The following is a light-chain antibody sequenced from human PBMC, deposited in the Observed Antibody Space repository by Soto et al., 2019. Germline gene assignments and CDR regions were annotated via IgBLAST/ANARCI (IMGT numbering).Light chain of an antibody. J-gene: IGKJ1*01. CDR3: QQYVSWT. CDR1: QTISSNY. Sequence: EIVLTQSPGTLSVSPGERATLSCRASQTISSNYLAWYQQKPGQAPSLLIYVTSSRATGIPDRFSGSGSGTDFTLTISRLEPEDSEIYYCQQYVSWTFGQGTKLEIK. V-gene: IGKV3-20*01. CDR2: VTS.